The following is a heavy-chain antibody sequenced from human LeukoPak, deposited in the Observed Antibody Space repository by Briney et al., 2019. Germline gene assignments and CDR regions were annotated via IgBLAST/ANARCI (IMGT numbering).Heavy chain of an antibody. D-gene: IGHD6-6*01. V-gene: IGHV3-7*01. CDR2: INQDGGHK. J-gene: IGHJ4*02. CDR3: ARIGYSSSSFDY. Sequence: GGSLRLSRVASGFTFSRYWMSWVRQAPGKGLEWVANINQDGGHKYYVDSVKGRLTISRDNAKDSVYLQMNSLRGEDTAVYFCARIGYSSSSFDYWGQGTLVTVSS. CDR1: GFTFSRYW.